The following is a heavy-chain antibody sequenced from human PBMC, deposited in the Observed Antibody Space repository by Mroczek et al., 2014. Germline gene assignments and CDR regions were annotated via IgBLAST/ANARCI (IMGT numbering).Heavy chain of an antibody. CDR1: GYSFTSYW. J-gene: IGHJ6*02. D-gene: IGHD2-2*01. CDR2: IYPGDSDT. CDR3: ARVVVPAASGSSYYGMDV. Sequence: VQLVQSGAEVKKPGESLKISCKGSGYSFTSYWIGWVRQMPGKGLEWMGIIYPGDSDTRYSPSFQGQVTISADKSISTAYLQWSSLKASDTAMYYCARVVVPAASGSSYYGMDVWGQGTTVTVSS. V-gene: IGHV5-51*03.